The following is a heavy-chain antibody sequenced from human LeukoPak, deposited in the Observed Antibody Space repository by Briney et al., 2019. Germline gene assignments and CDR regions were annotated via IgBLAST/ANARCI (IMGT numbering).Heavy chain of an antibody. CDR2: VTSTGRSI. D-gene: IGHD6-13*01. Sequence: GGSLRLSCAASGFTFSSYWMGWVRQAPGKGLEWLSYVTSTGRSIYYADSVRGRLTISRDNAKNSLYLQMNSLRAEDTAVYYCARDLDVATGDDYKYGMDVWGQGTTVTVSS. V-gene: IGHV3-48*04. CDR3: ARDLDVATGDDYKYGMDV. J-gene: IGHJ6*02. CDR1: GFTFSSYW.